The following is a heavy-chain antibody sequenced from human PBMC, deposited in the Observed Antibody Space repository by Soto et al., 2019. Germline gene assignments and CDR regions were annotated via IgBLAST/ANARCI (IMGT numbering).Heavy chain of an antibody. Sequence: VQLVQSGAEVRKPGSSVKVSCKASGGTFSRYAVSWVRQAPGQGLEWMGGIIPMFGTANYAQKFKGRVTITADESTSTAYMELRSLRSEDTALYYCARGWGHDTSDYYYAYWGQGTLITVSS. CDR1: GGTFSRYA. CDR2: IIPMFGTA. V-gene: IGHV1-69*01. D-gene: IGHD3-22*01. J-gene: IGHJ4*02. CDR3: ARGWGHDTSDYYYAY.